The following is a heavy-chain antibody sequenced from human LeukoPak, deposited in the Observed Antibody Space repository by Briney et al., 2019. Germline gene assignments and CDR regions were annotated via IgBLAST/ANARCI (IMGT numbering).Heavy chain of an antibody. CDR3: ARITSFYYFDY. Sequence: GRSLRLSCAASGFTFSTYTMYWVRQAPGKGLEWVAVISHDGNDKYYADSVKGRFTISRDNSKNTLFLQMNSLSDDDTAVYSCARITSFYYFDYWGQGALVTVSS. V-gene: IGHV3-30*04. CDR1: GFTFSTYT. CDR2: ISHDGNDK. J-gene: IGHJ4*02. D-gene: IGHD1-20*01.